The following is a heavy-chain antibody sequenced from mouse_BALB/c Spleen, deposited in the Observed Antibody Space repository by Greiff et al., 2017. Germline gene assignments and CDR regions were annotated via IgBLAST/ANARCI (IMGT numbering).Heavy chain of an antibody. J-gene: IGHJ4*01. CDR2: IPYSGST. CDR1: GYSITSGYS. CDR3: AKPGPTTGYARDD. D-gene: IGHD2-12*01. Sequence: EVQLQESGPDLVTPSQSLSLTCTVTGYSITSGYSWHWIRQFPGNKLEWMGYIPYSGSTNYNPSLKSRIAITRDTSKNQFFLQLNSVTTEDTATYDGAKPGPTTGYARDDWGQGTSVTVSA. V-gene: IGHV3-1*02.